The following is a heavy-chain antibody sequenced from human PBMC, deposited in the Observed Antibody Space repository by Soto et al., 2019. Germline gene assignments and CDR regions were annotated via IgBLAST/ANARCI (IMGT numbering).Heavy chain of an antibody. D-gene: IGHD3-16*02. J-gene: IGHJ4*02. CDR1: GFTFSSYS. CDR3: ARIGPTMITFGGVIVIWSYFDY. V-gene: IGHV3-48*01. CDR2: ISSSSSTI. Sequence: GGSLRLSCAASGFTFSSYSMNWVRQAPGKGLEWVSYISSSSSTIYYADSVKGRFTISRDNAKNSLYLQMNSLRAEDTAVYYCARIGPTMITFGGVIVIWSYFDYWGQGTLVTVSS.